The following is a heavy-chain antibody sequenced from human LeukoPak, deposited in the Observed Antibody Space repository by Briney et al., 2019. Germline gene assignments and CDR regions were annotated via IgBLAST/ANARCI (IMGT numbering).Heavy chain of an antibody. CDR3: ARLDDSNSRRPENDASDV. CDR2: IYSGGDT. J-gene: IGHJ3*01. D-gene: IGHD3-22*01. Sequence: SGGSLRLSCAVSGSTVKRNYMSWARQAPGKGLDWVSVIYSGGDTYYADSVKGRFTISRDNSKNTVYLQMNNLRPEDTAVYYCARLDDSNSRRPENDASDVWGQGTTVTVSS. CDR1: GSTVKRNY. V-gene: IGHV3-66*02.